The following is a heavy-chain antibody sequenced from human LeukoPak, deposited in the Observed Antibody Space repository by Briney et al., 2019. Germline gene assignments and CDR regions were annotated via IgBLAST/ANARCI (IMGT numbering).Heavy chain of an antibody. V-gene: IGHV4-4*07. D-gene: IGHD6-13*01. CDR2: IYTSGNT. CDR3: ARSAPDGWYSSSWLKYFDY. CDR1: GGSISSYY. J-gene: IGHJ4*02. Sequence: SETLSLTCTVSGGSISSYYWSWVRQPAGKGLEWIGRIYTSGNTNYNPSLKGRVTMSVDTSKNQFSLNLSSVTAADTAVYYCARSAPDGWYSSSWLKYFDYWGQGTLVTVSS.